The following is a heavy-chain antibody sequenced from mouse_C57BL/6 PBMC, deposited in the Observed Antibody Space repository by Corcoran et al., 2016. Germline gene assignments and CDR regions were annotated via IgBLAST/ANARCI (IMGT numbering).Heavy chain of an antibody. CDR1: GYTFTTYG. Sequence: QIQLVQSGPELKKPGETVKISCKASGYTFTTYGMSWVKQAPGKGLKWMGWINTYSGVPTYADDFKGRFAFSLETSASTAYLQINNLKNEDTATYFCARFDSLRYAWAYYAMDYWGQGTSVTVSS. J-gene: IGHJ4*01. CDR2: INTYSGVP. D-gene: IGHD3-2*02. CDR3: ARFDSLRYAWAYYAMDY. V-gene: IGHV9-3*01.